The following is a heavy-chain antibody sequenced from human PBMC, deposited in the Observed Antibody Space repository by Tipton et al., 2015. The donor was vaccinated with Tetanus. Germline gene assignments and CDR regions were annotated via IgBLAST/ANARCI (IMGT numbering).Heavy chain of an antibody. D-gene: IGHD3-22*01. CDR1: GGSITNSY. CDR2: IYYSGSI. CDR3: ARFSYDSGGFYSYFDY. J-gene: IGHJ4*02. Sequence: TLSLTCTVSGGSITNSYWSWIRQPPGKRLEWIGYIYYSGSINYNPSLKSRVTIAVDTSKNQLSLKLSSVTAADTAVYYCARFSYDSGGFYSYFDYWGRGTLVAVSS. V-gene: IGHV4-59*01.